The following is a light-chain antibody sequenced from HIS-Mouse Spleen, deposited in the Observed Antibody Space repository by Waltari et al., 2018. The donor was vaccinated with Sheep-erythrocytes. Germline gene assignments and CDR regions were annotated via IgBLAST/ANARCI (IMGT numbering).Light chain of an antibody. Sequence: SYELTQPPSVSVSPGQTASITCSGDKLGDKYACWYQQKPGQSPVLVIYQESKRPSGIPERLSGSNSGNTATLTISGTQAMDEADYYCQAWDSSTAWVFGGGTKLTVL. V-gene: IGLV3-1*01. CDR2: QES. CDR3: QAWDSSTAWV. J-gene: IGLJ3*02. CDR1: KLGDKY.